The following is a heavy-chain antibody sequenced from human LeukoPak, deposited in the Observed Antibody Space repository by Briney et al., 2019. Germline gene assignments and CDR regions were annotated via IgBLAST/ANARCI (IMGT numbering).Heavy chain of an antibody. CDR1: EYTFTSYD. CDR2: MNPKSGNT. CDR3: ARRNYGSESYTRLDY. J-gene: IGHJ4*02. D-gene: IGHD3-10*01. Sequence: ASVKVSCKTSEYTFTSYDINWVRQATGQGLEWMGWMNPKSGNTGYAQKFQGRITMTSDTSISTAYMELSSLRSEDTAVYHCARRNYGSESYTRLDYWGQGSLVTVSS. V-gene: IGHV1-8*01.